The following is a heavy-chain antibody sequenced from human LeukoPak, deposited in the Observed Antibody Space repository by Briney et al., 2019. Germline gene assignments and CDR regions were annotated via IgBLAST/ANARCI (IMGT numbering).Heavy chain of an antibody. J-gene: IGHJ6*03. CDR1: GGSISSGSYY. Sequence: SETLSLTCTVSGGSISSGSYYWSWIRQPAGKGLEWIGRIYTSGSTNYNPSLKSRVTISVDTSKNQFSLKLSSVTAADTAVYYCAREGYYGSGSYYTQYYYYYSMDVWGKGTTVTISS. CDR2: IYTSGST. CDR3: AREGYYGSGSYYTQYYYYYSMDV. D-gene: IGHD3-10*01. V-gene: IGHV4-61*02.